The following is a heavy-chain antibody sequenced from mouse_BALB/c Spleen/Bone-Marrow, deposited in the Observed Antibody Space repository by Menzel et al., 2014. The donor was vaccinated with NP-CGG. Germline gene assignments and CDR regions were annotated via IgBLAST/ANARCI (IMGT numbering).Heavy chain of an antibody. Sequence: EVQLVESGGGLVQPGGSRKLSCAASGFTFSSFGMHWVRQAPEKGLEWVAYISSGSSTIYYADTVKGRFTISRDNPKNTLFLQMTSLRSEDTAMYYCARERRYYGSIYVYYAMDYWGQGTSVTVSS. CDR1: GFTFSSFG. CDR2: ISSGSSTI. CDR3: ARERRYYGSIYVYYAMDY. D-gene: IGHD1-1*01. J-gene: IGHJ4*01. V-gene: IGHV5-17*02.